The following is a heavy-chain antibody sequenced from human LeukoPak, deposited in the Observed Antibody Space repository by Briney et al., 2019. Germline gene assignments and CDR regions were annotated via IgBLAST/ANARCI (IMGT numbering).Heavy chain of an antibody. D-gene: IGHD4-23*01. J-gene: IGHJ4*02. CDR1: GFTFRTYS. Sequence: PGGSLRLSCAASGFTFRTYSMSWVRQAPGKGLEWVSSISDNSYWIYYADSVEGRFIISRDNAKNSLYLQMNSLRAEDTAVYYCARAPTRLRWRDYFDYWGQGTLVTVSS. CDR2: ISDNSYWI. CDR3: ARAPTRLRWRDYFDY. V-gene: IGHV3-21*04.